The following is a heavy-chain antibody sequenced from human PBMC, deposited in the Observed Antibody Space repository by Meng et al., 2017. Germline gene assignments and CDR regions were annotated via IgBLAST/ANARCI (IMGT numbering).Heavy chain of an antibody. D-gene: IGHD6-19*01. CDR2: ISSSSSYI. Sequence: GESLKISCAASGFTFSSYSMNWVRQAPGKGLEWVSSISSSSSYIYYADSVKGRFTISRDNAKNSLYLQMNSLRAEDTAVYYCARDQRGYSSVLCWDRGTLVTVSS. CDR3: ARDQRGYSSVLC. J-gene: IGHJ4*02. V-gene: IGHV3-21*01. CDR1: GFTFSSYS.